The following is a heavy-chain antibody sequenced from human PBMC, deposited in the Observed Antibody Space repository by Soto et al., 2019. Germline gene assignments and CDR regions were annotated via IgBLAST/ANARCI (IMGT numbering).Heavy chain of an antibody. D-gene: IGHD3-22*01. CDR3: ARTVNYYDSSGYYSDAFDI. CDR1: GGSISSGGYY. V-gene: IGHV4-31*03. J-gene: IGHJ3*02. CDR2: IYYSGST. Sequence: PSETLSLTCTVSGGSISSGGYYWSWIRQHPGKGLEWIGYIYYSGSTYYNPSLKSRVTISVDTSKNQFSLKLSSVTAADTAVYYCARTVNYYDSSGYYSDAFDIWGQGTMVT.